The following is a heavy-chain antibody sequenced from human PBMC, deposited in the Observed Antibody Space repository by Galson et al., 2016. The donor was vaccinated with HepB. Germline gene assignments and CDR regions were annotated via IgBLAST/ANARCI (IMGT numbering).Heavy chain of an antibody. V-gene: IGHV4-30-2*01. J-gene: IGHJ3*01. Sequence: TLSLTCAVSGGSISSGGNSWSWIRQPPGKGLEWIGYIYLGARTYYNPSLNSRVTISLDSSKNQSSLKLSAVTAADTAVYDCDRGVGMSAFDLWGQGTMVTVS. CDR3: DRGVGMSAFDL. CDR2: IYLGART. CDR1: GGSISSGGNS. D-gene: IGHD3-3*01.